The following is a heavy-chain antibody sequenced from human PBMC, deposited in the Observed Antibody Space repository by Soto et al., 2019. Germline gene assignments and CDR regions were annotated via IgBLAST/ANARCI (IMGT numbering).Heavy chain of an antibody. CDR1: GFTFSSYG. J-gene: IGHJ3*02. CDR2: ISYDGSNK. Sequence: QVQLVESGGGVAQPGRSLRLSCAASGFTFSSYGMHWVRQAPGKGLEWVAVISYDGSNKYYADSVKGRFTISRDNSKNTLCLRMNSLRAEDTAVYYCAKEYYYYVSSGYGGGAFDIWCQGTMVTVSS. D-gene: IGHD3-22*01. CDR3: AKEYYYYVSSGYGGGAFDI. V-gene: IGHV3-30*18.